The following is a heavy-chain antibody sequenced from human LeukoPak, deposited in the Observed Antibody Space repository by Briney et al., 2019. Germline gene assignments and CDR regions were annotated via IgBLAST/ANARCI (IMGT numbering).Heavy chain of an antibody. V-gene: IGHV3-7*01. J-gene: IGHJ5*02. D-gene: IGHD5-24*01. Sequence: GGSLRLSCAASGFTFSSYWMSWVRQAPGKGLEWVANIKQDGSEEYYVDSVKGRFTISRDNAKNSLFLEMTSLRAEDTALYYCARDREIWLPHNWFDRWGQGTMVTDCS. CDR3: ARDREIWLPHNWFDR. CDR2: IKQDGSEE. CDR1: GFTFSSYW.